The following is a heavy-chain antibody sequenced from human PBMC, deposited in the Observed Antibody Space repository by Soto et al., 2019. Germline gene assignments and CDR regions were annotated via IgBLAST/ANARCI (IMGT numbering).Heavy chain of an antibody. CDR1: GFAFSSYY. D-gene: IGHD2-15*01. CDR3: ATLEGGYCSGGSCPFDY. J-gene: IGHJ4*02. Sequence: GGSLRLSCAASGFAFSSYYMSWVRQAPGKGLEWVANIKQDEREKYYLDSVKGRFTISRDDAKNSLYLQMNSLRAEDTAVYYCATLEGGYCSGGSCPFDYWGQGTLVTVSS. CDR2: IKQDEREK. V-gene: IGHV3-7*03.